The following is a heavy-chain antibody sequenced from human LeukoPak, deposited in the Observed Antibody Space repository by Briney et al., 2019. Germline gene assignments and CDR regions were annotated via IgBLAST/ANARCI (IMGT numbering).Heavy chain of an antibody. J-gene: IGHJ6*02. CDR3: ARGGDSSSWFNYYYYGMDV. CDR2: IYYSGNT. CDR1: GGSIRSYF. Sequence: PSETLSLTCTVSGGSIRSYFWSWIRQPPGKGLEWIGYIYYSGNTNYNPSLKSRVTISVDTSKNQFSLKLSSVTAADTAVYYCARGGDSSSWFNYYYYGMDVWGQGTTVTVSS. V-gene: IGHV4-59*12. D-gene: IGHD6-13*01.